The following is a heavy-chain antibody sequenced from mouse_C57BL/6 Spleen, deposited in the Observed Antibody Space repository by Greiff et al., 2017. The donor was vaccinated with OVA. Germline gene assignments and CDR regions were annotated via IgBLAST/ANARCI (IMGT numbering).Heavy chain of an antibody. D-gene: IGHD2-1*01. CDR3: ARHGNLYWYFDV. CDR1: GFTFSSYG. Sequence: EVMLVESGGDLVKPGGSLKLSCAASGFTFSSYGMSWVRQTPDKRLEWVATISSGGSYTYYPDSVKGRFTISRDNAKNTLYLQMSSLKSEDTAMYYCARHGNLYWYFDVWGTGTTVTVSS. J-gene: IGHJ1*03. CDR2: ISSGGSYT. V-gene: IGHV5-6*01.